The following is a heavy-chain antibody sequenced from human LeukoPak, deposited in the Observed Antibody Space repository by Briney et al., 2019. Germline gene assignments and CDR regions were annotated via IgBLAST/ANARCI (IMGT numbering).Heavy chain of an antibody. CDR3: ARGGSRCSGGSCYSSSYYYYMDV. Sequence: SVKVSCKASGGTFSSYAISCVRQAPGQGLEWMGGIIPIFGTANYAQKFQGKVTITTDEATSTAYMELSSLRSEDTAVYYCARGGSRCSGGSCYSSSYYYYMDVWGKGTTVTVSS. CDR2: IIPIFGTA. D-gene: IGHD2-15*01. CDR1: GGTFSSYA. J-gene: IGHJ6*03. V-gene: IGHV1-69*05.